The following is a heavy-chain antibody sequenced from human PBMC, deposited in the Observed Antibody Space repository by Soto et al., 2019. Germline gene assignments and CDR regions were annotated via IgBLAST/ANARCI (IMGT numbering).Heavy chain of an antibody. CDR2: IIPIFGTA. V-gene: IGHV1-69*12. D-gene: IGHD2-2*01. Sequence: QVQLVQSGAEVKKPGSSVKVSFKASGGTFSSYAISWVRQAPGQGLEWMGGIIPIFGTANYAQKFQGRVTITADESTITAYLALCSLRSEDTAVYYCARHVPAAGYHYGMDVWGQGTTVTVSS. CDR1: GGTFSSYA. J-gene: IGHJ6*02. CDR3: ARHVPAAGYHYGMDV.